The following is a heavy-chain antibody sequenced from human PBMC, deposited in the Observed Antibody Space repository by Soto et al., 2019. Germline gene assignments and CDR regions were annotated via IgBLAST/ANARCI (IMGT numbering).Heavy chain of an antibody. Sequence: PGGSLRLSCAASGFTFSSYAMSWVRQAPGKGLEWVSAISGSGGSTYYADSVEGRFTISRDNSKNTLYLQMNSLRAEDTAVYYYAKDQILYDILTGNFDYWGEGTLVTVCS. J-gene: IGHJ4*02. D-gene: IGHD3-9*01. V-gene: IGHV3-23*01. CDR1: GFTFSSYA. CDR2: ISGSGGST. CDR3: AKDQILYDILTGNFDY.